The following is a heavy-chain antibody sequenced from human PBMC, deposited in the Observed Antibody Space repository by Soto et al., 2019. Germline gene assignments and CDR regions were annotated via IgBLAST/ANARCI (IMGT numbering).Heavy chain of an antibody. CDR2: IYYSGST. CDR1: GGSISSSSYY. Sequence: PSETLSLTCTVSGGSISSSSYYWGWIRQPPGKGLEWIGSIYYSGSTYYNPSLKSRVTISVDTSKNQFSLKLSSVTAADTAVYYCARDPLEPVLKNWFDPWGQGTLVTVSS. CDR3: ARDPLEPVLKNWFDP. J-gene: IGHJ5*02. D-gene: IGHD1-1*01. V-gene: IGHV4-39*02.